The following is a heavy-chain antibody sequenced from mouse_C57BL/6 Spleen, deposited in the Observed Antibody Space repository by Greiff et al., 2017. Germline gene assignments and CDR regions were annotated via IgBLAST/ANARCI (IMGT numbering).Heavy chain of an antibody. CDR1: GYTFTSYG. J-gene: IGHJ4*01. Sequence: VQLKESGAELARPGASVKLSCKASGYTFTSYGISWVKQRTGQGLEWIGEIYPRSGNTYYNEKFKGKATLTADKSSSTAYMELRSLTAEDSAVYFCARRHDGYYAMDYWGQGTSVTVSS. V-gene: IGHV1-81*01. D-gene: IGHD2-3*01. CDR2: IYPRSGNT. CDR3: ARRHDGYYAMDY.